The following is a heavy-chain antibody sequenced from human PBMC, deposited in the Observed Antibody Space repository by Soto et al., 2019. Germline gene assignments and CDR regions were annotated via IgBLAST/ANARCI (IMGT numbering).Heavy chain of an antibody. CDR3: AAGTNFYYGMDV. CDR1: GDSVSSNSAT. CDR2: TYYRSKWYN. Sequence: SPTLSLTCAISGDSVSSNSATWNWIRQSPSRGLEWLGRTYYRSKWYNDYAVSVKSRISINPDTSKNQFSLQLNSVTPEDTAVYYCAAGTNFYYGMDVWGQGTTVTVSS. J-gene: IGHJ6*02. V-gene: IGHV6-1*01. D-gene: IGHD6-19*01.